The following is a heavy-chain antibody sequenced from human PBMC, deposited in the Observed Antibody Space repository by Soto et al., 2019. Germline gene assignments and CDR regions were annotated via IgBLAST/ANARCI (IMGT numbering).Heavy chain of an antibody. J-gene: IGHJ4*02. CDR3: ARRGGGVVLAATTPFDY. CDR1: SGSISTANW. D-gene: IGHD2-15*01. CDR2: IYHSGST. V-gene: IGHV4-4*02. Sequence: TSETLSLTCTVSSGSISTANWWSWVRQPPGGGLEWIGEIYHSGSTNYNLSLKSRVTLSVDTSKNQFSLSLMSVTAADSAIYYCARRGGGVVLAATTPFDYWGQGALVTVSS.